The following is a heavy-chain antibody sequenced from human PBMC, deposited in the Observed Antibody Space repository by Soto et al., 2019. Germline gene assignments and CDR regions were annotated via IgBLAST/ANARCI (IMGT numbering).Heavy chain of an antibody. D-gene: IGHD4-17*01. J-gene: IGHJ4*02. CDR1: GGSFSGYY. CDR2: INHSGST. CDR3: AREYGDYGVIDY. Sequence: QVQLQQWGAGLLKPSETLSLTCAVYGGSFSGYYWSWIRQPPGKGLEWIGEINHSGSTNYNPSLTSRVTISVDTSKNQFSLKLSSVTAADPAVYYCAREYGDYGVIDYWGQGTLVTVSS. V-gene: IGHV4-34*01.